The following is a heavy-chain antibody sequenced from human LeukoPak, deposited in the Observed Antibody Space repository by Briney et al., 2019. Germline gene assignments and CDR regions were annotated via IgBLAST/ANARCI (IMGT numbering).Heavy chain of an antibody. D-gene: IGHD3-22*01. CDR2: IYYSGST. CDR1: GGSISSSSYY. CDR3: AREGHYYDSSGRDYYYGMDV. V-gene: IGHV4-39*07. J-gene: IGHJ6*02. Sequence: SETLSLTCTVSGGSISSSSYYWGWIRQPPGKGLEWIGSIYYSGSTNYNPSLKSRVTISVDTSKNQFSLKLSSVTAADTAVYYCAREGHYYDSSGRDYYYGMDVWGQGTTVTVSS.